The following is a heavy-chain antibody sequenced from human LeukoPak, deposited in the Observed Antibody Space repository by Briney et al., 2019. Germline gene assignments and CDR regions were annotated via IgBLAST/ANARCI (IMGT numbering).Heavy chain of an antibody. CDR3: ARVLSPNYYDSSGYVY. D-gene: IGHD3-22*01. CDR2: IKQDGSEK. Sequence: GGTLRLSCAASGFTLCGDWMRWVCEAPGKGLEWVSNIKQDGSEKYYVGSVKGRFTISRDNAKNSLYLQMNSLRAEDTAVYYCARVLSPNYYDSSGYVYWGQGTLVTVSS. CDR1: GFTLCGDW. V-gene: IGHV3-7*01. J-gene: IGHJ4*02.